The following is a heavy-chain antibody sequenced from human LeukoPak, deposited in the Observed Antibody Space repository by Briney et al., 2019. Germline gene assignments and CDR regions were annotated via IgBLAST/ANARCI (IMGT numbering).Heavy chain of an antibody. CDR3: ARGSIFDY. Sequence: PSETLSLTCTVSGGSISSYYWSWIRQPPGKGLEWIGYIYYSESTNYNPSLKSRVTISVDTSKNQFSLKLSSVTAADTAVYYCARGSIFDYWGQGTLVTVSS. V-gene: IGHV4-59*12. CDR2: IYYSEST. CDR1: GGSISSYY. J-gene: IGHJ4*02.